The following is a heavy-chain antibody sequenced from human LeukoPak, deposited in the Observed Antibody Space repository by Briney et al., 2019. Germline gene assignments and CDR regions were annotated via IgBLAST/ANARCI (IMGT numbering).Heavy chain of an antibody. CDR3: ARDLRYSGYLYYFDY. V-gene: IGHV1-2*02. J-gene: IGHJ4*02. Sequence: ASVRVSCKASGYTFTGYYMHWVRQAPGQGLEWMGWINPNSGGTNYAQKFQGRVTMTRDTSISTAYMELSRLRSDDTAVYYCARDLRYSGYLYYFDYWGQGTLVTVSS. CDR2: INPNSGGT. D-gene: IGHD5-12*01. CDR1: GYTFTGYY.